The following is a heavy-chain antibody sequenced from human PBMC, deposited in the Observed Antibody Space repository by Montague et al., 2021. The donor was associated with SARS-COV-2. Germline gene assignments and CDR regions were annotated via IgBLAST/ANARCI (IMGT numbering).Heavy chain of an antibody. J-gene: IGHJ4*02. Sequence: SETLSLTCTVSGGSISSNSYYWGWIRPPPGKGLEWIGSNHESGSTYYTPSLKSRVTISVDTSKNQFSLKLSSVTAAATAEYYCARVAPYTDDYYFDYWGQGTLVTVSS. CDR1: GGSISSNSYY. CDR2: NHESGST. CDR3: ARVAPYTDDYYFDY. V-gene: IGHV4-39*01. D-gene: IGHD3-16*01.